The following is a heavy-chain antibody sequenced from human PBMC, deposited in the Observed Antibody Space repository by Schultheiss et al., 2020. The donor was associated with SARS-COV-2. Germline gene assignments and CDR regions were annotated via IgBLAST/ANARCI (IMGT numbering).Heavy chain of an antibody. J-gene: IGHJ6*02. Sequence: SGPTLVKPTQTLTLTCTFSGFSLSTSGMRVSWIRQPPGKALEWLARIDWDDDKFYSTSLKTRLTISKDTSKNQVVLTMTNMDPVDTATYYCARIYSSYYYYYGMDVWGQGTTVTVSS. V-gene: IGHV2-70*04. D-gene: IGHD6-13*01. CDR3: ARIYSSYYYYYGMDV. CDR1: GFSLSTSGMR. CDR2: IDWDDDK.